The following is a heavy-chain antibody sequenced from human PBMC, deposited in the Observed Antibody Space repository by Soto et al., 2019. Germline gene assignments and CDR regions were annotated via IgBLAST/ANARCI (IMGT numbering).Heavy chain of an antibody. CDR2: ITTSGSYI. Sequence: EVQLVESGGGLVKPGGSLRLSCAASGFTFSSYDMNWVRQAPGKGLEYVSSITTSGSYIYYGDSVRGRFTISRDNAKNSLFVQMDSLRAEDTAVYYGVRSGTAPMLRHNWFDPWGQGTLVTVSP. V-gene: IGHV3-21*01. D-gene: IGHD1-1*01. CDR3: VRSGTAPMLRHNWFDP. CDR1: GFTFSSYD. J-gene: IGHJ5*02.